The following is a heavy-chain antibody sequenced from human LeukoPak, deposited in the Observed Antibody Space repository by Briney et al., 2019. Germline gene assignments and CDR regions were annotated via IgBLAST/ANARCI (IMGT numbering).Heavy chain of an antibody. CDR1: GYSFTSYW. J-gene: IGHJ4*02. V-gene: IGHV5-51*01. D-gene: IGHD3-10*01. Sequence: GESLKISCKASGYSFTSYWIGWVRQMPGKNLEWMGIIYSGNSDIRYSPSFQGQVTISADNSISTAYLQWSSLKASDTAIYYCARAEGHGAFDYWGQGTLVAVSS. CDR3: ARAEGHGAFDY. CDR2: IYSGNSDI.